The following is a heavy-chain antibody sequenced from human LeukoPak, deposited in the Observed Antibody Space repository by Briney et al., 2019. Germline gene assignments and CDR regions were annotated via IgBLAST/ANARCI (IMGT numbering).Heavy chain of an antibody. V-gene: IGHV4-39*07. D-gene: IGHD2-2*01. J-gene: IGHJ5*02. Sequence: SETLSLTCTVSGGSIRSSSYYWGWIRQPPGKGLEWIGNIYYGGSTYYNPSLKSRVTTSIDTSKNQFSLKLSSVTDADTAVYYCARATEPGSSTWDWFDPWGQGTLVTVSS. CDR2: IYYGGST. CDR3: ARATEPGSSTWDWFDP. CDR1: GGSIRSSSYY.